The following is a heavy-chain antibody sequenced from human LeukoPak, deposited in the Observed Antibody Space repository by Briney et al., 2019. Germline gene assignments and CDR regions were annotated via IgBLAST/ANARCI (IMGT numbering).Heavy chain of an antibody. Sequence: PGGSLRLSCAASGFTLSGYWMHWVRQAPGEGLVWVSRMNSDGTVTTYADSVRGRFTISRDNARNTLYLQMSSLRAEYTAVYYCARYVVASACFDSWGQGTPVTVSS. V-gene: IGHV3-74*01. CDR1: GFTLSGYW. D-gene: IGHD2-21*01. CDR2: MNSDGTVT. CDR3: ARYVVASACFDS. J-gene: IGHJ4*02.